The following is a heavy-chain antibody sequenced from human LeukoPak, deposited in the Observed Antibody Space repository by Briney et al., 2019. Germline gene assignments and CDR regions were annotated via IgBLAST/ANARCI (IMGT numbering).Heavy chain of an antibody. D-gene: IGHD3-10*01. CDR3: AKSNGYGLVDI. CDR2: IFYSGST. Sequence: SETLSLTCTVSGGSISTSNYYWGWIRQPPGKGLEWIGNIFYSGSTYYSPSLKSRVTISLDTSRNQFSLKLNSVTAADTAVYYCAKSNGYGLVDIWGRGTMVTVSS. J-gene: IGHJ3*02. V-gene: IGHV4-39*07. CDR1: GGSISTSNYY.